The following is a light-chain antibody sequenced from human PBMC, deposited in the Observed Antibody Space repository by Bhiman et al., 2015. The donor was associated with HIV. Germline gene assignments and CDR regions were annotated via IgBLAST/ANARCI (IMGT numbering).Light chain of an antibody. J-gene: IGLJ1*01. CDR2: QDS. Sequence: SYELTQPPSVSVSPGQTASITCSGDKLGDKYACWYQQKPGQSPVLVIYQDSKRPSGVPDRFSGSKSGTSASLAITGLQAEDEADYYCQSYDRDLGGSVFGTGTKVTVL. V-gene: IGLV3-1*01. CDR3: QSYDRDLGGSV. CDR1: KLGDKY.